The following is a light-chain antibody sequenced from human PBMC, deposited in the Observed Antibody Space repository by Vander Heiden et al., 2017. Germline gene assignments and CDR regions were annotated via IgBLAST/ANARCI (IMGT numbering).Light chain of an antibody. CDR2: QDS. CDR1: KLGDKY. V-gene: IGLV3-1*01. Sequence: HQVPQAPPVTLSPGQTASITCSGDKLGDKYTCWYQQKPGQSPGLGIYQDSKRPSGIPERFSGSNSGNTATLTISGTQAMDEGDYYCQAWDSSLGVFGGGTKLTAL. J-gene: IGLJ2*01. CDR3: QAWDSSLGV.